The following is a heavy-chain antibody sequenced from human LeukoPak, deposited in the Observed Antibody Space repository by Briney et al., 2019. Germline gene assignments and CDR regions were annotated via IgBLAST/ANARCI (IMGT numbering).Heavy chain of an antibody. CDR1: GGSFSGYY. V-gene: IGHV4-34*03. CDR2: IYHSGST. CDR3: SYGDLDNWFDP. J-gene: IGHJ5*02. Sequence: SETLSLTCAVYGGSFSGYYWSWIRQPPGKGLEWIGYIYHSGSTYYNPSLKSRVTISVDKSKNQFSLKLSSVTAADTAVYYCSYGDLDNWFDPWGQGTLVTVSS. D-gene: IGHD3-10*01.